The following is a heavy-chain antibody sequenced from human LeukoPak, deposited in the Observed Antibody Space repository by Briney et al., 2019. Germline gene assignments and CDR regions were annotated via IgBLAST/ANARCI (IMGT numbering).Heavy chain of an antibody. J-gene: IGHJ4*02. CDR3: VKDHFNSSSWSPFDH. D-gene: IGHD6-13*01. CDR1: GFTFYSHG. CDR2: IRYDGSDK. Sequence: PGGSLRLSCATSGFTFYSHGMHWVRQAPGKGIEWVTFIRYDGSDKYYVHSVKGRFTVSRDNSKNTLYLQLTSLTTEDTALYYCVKDHFNSSSWSPFDHWGQGTLVTVSS. V-gene: IGHV3-30*02.